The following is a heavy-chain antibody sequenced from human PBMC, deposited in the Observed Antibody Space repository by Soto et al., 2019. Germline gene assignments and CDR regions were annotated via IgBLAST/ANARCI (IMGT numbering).Heavy chain of an antibody. CDR1: GGSISSYY. CDR3: AKVDYRSNLSIYGLDV. J-gene: IGHJ6*02. D-gene: IGHD6-13*01. V-gene: IGHV4-59*01. CDR2: IYYSGST. Sequence: QVQLQESGPGLLKPSETLSLTCTVSGGSISSYYWSWIRQPPGKGLEWIGYIYYSGSTHYIPSLKSLVPISVDTSKNQSSMNLISVTAADTAVYYCAKVDYRSNLSIYGLDVWGQGTTVTGSS.